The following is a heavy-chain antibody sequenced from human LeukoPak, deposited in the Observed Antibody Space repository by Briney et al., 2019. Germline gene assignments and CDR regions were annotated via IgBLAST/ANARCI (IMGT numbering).Heavy chain of an antibody. D-gene: IGHD5-18*01. CDR3: ARTASYGIQH. CDR1: EFTVSSNY. J-gene: IGHJ1*01. CDR2: IYNGGST. Sequence: PGGSLRLSCAASEFTVSSNYMSWVRQAPGKGLEWVSVIYNGGSTYYADSVKGRFTISRDNSKNTLYLQMNSLRAEDTAVYYCARTASYGIQHWGQGTLVTVSS. V-gene: IGHV3-66*01.